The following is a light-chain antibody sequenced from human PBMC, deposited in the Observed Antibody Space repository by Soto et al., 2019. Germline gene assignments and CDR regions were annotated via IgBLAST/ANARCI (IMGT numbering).Light chain of an antibody. CDR2: AAS. CDR1: QNINRW. V-gene: IGKV1D-16*01. J-gene: IGKJ4*01. CDR3: QQYNSYPT. Sequence: DIQMTQSPSSLSASVGDRVTITCRASQNINRWLAWYQQKSDKAPKSLIYAASSLQNGVSSRFSGSGSGTDFTLTISSLQPEDFATYYCQQYNSYPTFGGGTKVEMK.